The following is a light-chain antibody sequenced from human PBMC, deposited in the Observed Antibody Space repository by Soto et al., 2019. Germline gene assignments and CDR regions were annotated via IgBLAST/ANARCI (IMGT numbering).Light chain of an antibody. CDR1: QSVSSY. CDR2: DAS. CDR3: LQRSNWTLT. V-gene: IGKV3-11*01. Sequence: EIMFTQSPATLSLSPGERSTLSCRATQSVSSYLAWYEQKPGQAPRLLIYDASNRATGIPARFSGSGSGTEFTLTISSLEPEDVEVYYCLQRSNWTLTFGGGTQVDIK. J-gene: IGKJ4*01.